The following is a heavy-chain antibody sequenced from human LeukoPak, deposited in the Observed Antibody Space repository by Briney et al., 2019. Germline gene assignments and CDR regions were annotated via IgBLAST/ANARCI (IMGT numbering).Heavy chain of an antibody. J-gene: IGHJ6*02. Sequence: SETLSLTCAVSDDSFSSHYWTWIRQPPGKGLEWIGYISYIGSTNYNPSLKSRVTISIDTSKNQFSLKLSSVTAADTAIYFCARDGGVAAAAYYYSAADVWGHGAKVIVSS. CDR3: ARDGGVAAAAYYYSAADV. CDR1: DDSFSSHY. CDR2: ISYIGST. D-gene: IGHD6-13*01. V-gene: IGHV4-59*11.